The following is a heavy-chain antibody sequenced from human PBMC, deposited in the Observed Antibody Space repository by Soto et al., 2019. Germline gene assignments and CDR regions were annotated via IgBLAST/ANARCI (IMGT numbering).Heavy chain of an antibody. Sequence: KVSCKASGGTFSSYAISWVRQAPGQGLEWMGGIIPIFGTANYAQKFQGRVTITADKSTSTAYMELSSLRSEDTAVYYCASPRCSSTSCYIDGSTQYYYGMDVWGQGTTVTVSS. D-gene: IGHD2-2*02. CDR1: GGTFSSYA. J-gene: IGHJ6*02. CDR3: ASPRCSSTSCYIDGSTQYYYGMDV. CDR2: IIPIFGTA. V-gene: IGHV1-69*06.